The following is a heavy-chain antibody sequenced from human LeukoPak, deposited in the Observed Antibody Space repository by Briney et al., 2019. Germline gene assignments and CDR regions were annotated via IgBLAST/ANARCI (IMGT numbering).Heavy chain of an antibody. J-gene: IGHJ4*02. CDR2: INWNGGTT. Sequence: PGGSLRLSCAASGFTFEGYGMSWVRQAPGKGLEWVSYINWNGGTTDYADSVKGRFTISRDNAMSSLYLQMNSLRAEGTALYYCARDYGSGSYYNGIDYWGQGNLVRVSS. CDR1: GFTFEGYG. V-gene: IGHV3-20*04. D-gene: IGHD3-10*01. CDR3: ARDYGSGSYYNGIDY.